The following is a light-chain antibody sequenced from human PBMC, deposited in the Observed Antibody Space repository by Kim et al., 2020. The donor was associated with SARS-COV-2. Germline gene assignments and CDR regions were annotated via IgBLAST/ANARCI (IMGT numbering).Light chain of an antibody. CDR3: QVWDSSSDHRV. CDR1: NSGSKS. CDR2: YDS. J-gene: IGLJ3*02. V-gene: IGLV3-21*04. Sequence: APGKTARITGGGNNSGSKSVHLYQQKPGQAPVLVIYYDSDRTSGSPERFSGSNSGNTATLTISRVEAGDEADYYCQVWDSSSDHRVFGGGTQLTVL.